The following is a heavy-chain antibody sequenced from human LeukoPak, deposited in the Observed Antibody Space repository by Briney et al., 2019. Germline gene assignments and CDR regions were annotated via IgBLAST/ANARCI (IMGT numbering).Heavy chain of an antibody. CDR1: GGTFSSYA. CDR3: ARSYDSSGYYTTYYYYYMDV. J-gene: IGHJ6*03. V-gene: IGHV1-69*13. CDR2: IIPVFGTA. Sequence: ASVKVSCKASGGTFSSYAISWVRQAPGQGLEWMGGIIPVFGTANYAQKFQGRVTITADESTSTAYMELSSLRSDDTAVYYCARSYDSSGYYTTYYYYYMDVWGKGTTVTVSS. D-gene: IGHD3-22*01.